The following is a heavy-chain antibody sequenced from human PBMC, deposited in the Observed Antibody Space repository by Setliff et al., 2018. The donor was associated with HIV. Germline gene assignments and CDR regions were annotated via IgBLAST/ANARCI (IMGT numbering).Heavy chain of an antibody. CDR3: ARGLDSAKIHY. CDR1: GGSISSGDYY. J-gene: IGHJ4*02. Sequence: SETLSLTCTVSGGSISSGDYYWSWIRQPPGKGLEWIGYIYYSGSTNYNPSLQSRVTISVDTSKNQFSLNLSSVTAADTAVYYCARGLDSAKIHYWGQGTLVTVSS. V-gene: IGHV4-30-4*08. D-gene: IGHD6-25*01. CDR2: IYYSGST.